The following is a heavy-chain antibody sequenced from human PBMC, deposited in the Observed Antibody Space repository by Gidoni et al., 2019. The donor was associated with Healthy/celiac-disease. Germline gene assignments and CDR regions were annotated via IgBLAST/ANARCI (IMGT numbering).Heavy chain of an antibody. V-gene: IGHV3-23*04. D-gene: IGHD3-22*01. Sequence: EVQLVESGGGLVQPGGSLRLSCAAPGFTFSSYALSCVRQAPGKGLEWVSGISGSGGSTYYADSVKGRFTISRDNSKNTLYLQMNSLRAEDTAVYYCAKLAYYYDSSGYQIPSDAFDIWGQGTMVTVSS. CDR2: ISGSGGST. CDR1: GFTFSSYA. CDR3: AKLAYYYDSSGYQIPSDAFDI. J-gene: IGHJ3*02.